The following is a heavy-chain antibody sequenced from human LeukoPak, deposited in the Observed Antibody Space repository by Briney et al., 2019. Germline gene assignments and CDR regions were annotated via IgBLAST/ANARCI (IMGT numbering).Heavy chain of an antibody. J-gene: IGHJ4*02. CDR1: GYSVRSGYH. CDR3: ARIVGATWYYFDY. Sequence: SETLSLTCAVSGYSVRSGYHWGWIRQPPGKGLEWIGSIYYGGTTYYNPSLKSRVTISVDTSKNQFSLKLSSVTAADTAVYYCARIVGATWYYFDYWGQGTLVTFSS. D-gene: IGHD1-26*01. V-gene: IGHV4-38-2*01. CDR2: IYYGGTT.